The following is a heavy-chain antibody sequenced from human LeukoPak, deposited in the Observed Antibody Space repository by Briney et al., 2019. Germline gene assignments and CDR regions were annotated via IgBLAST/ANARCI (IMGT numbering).Heavy chain of an antibody. CDR1: GYSFTSYW. V-gene: IGHV5-51*01. CDR2: IYPGDSDT. Sequence: GESLKISCKGSGYSFTSYWIGWVCQMPGKGLEWMGIIYPGDSDTRYSPSFQGQVTISADKSIRTAYLQWSSLKASDTAVYYCARATWELLDPYHFDYWGQGTLVTVSS. CDR3: ARATWELLDPYHFDY. J-gene: IGHJ4*02. D-gene: IGHD1-26*01.